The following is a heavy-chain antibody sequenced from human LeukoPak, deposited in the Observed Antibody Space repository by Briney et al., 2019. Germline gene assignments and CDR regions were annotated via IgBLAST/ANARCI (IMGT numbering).Heavy chain of an antibody. CDR1: GGSFSGYY. V-gene: IGHV4-34*01. D-gene: IGHD5-12*01. J-gene: IGHJ4*02. Sequence: PSETLSLTCAVYGGSFSGYYWSWIRQPPGKGLEWIGEINHSGSTNYNPSLKSRVTISVDTSKNQFSLKLSSVTAADTAVYYCARLRYSGYPDYWGQGTLVTVSS. CDR2: INHSGST. CDR3: ARLRYSGYPDY.